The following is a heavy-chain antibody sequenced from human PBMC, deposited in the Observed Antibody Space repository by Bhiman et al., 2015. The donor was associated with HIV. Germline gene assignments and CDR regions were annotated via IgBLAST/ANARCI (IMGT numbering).Heavy chain of an antibody. CDR2: ISAGGDST. V-gene: IGHV3-23*04. J-gene: IGHJ3*02. D-gene: IGHD4-23*01. CDR1: GFTFSSYA. CDR3: AKTGRKGGNSEFFDI. Sequence: EVQLVESGGGLVQPGGSLRLSCAASGFTFSSYAMTWVRQAPGKGLEWVSSISAGGDSTYYADSVKGRFTISRDNSKNTLYLQMNNLRVEHTAVYYCAKTGRKGGNSEFFDIWGQGTTVTVSS.